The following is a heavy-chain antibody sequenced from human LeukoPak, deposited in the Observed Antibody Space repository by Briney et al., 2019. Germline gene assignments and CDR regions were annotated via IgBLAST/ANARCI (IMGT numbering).Heavy chain of an antibody. CDR1: GGSFSGYY. CDR3: ARRWNYGRNYYIDV. Sequence: PSETLSLTCAVYGGSFSGYYWSWIRQPPGKGLEWIGEINDSGRTNYNPSLMSRVTISVDTSKNQFSLRLNSVTATDTAVYYCARRWNYGRNYYIDVWGKGATVSVSS. V-gene: IGHV4-34*01. D-gene: IGHD1-7*01. J-gene: IGHJ6*03. CDR2: INDSGRT.